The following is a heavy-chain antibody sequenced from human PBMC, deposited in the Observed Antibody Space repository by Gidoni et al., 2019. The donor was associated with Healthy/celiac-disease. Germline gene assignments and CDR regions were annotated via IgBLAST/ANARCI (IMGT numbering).Heavy chain of an antibody. CDR1: GFTFSDPY. CDR2: TRNKANSYTT. D-gene: IGHD1-26*01. CDR3: ARGSLYSGSYAFDY. J-gene: IGHJ4*02. V-gene: IGHV3-72*01. Sequence: EVQLVESGGGLVQPGGSLRLSCAASGFTFSDPYMDWVRQAPGKGLEWVGRTRNKANSYTTEYAASVKGRFTISRDDSKNSLYLQMNSLKTEDTAVYYCARGSLYSGSYAFDYWGQGTLVTVSS.